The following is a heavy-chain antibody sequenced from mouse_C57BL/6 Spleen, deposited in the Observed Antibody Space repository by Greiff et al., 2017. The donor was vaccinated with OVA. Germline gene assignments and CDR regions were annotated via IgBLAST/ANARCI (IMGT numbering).Heavy chain of an antibody. CDR3: ARSTGTLDYYAMDY. CDR1: GYTFTDYN. J-gene: IGHJ4*01. V-gene: IGHV1-18*01. D-gene: IGHD4-1*01. CDR2: INPNNGGT. Sequence: EVQLQESGPELVKPGASVKIPCKASGYTFTDYNMDWVKQSHGKSLEWIGDINPNNGGTIYNQKFKGKATLTVDKSSSTAYMELRSLTSEDTAVYYCARSTGTLDYYAMDYWGQGTSVTVSS.